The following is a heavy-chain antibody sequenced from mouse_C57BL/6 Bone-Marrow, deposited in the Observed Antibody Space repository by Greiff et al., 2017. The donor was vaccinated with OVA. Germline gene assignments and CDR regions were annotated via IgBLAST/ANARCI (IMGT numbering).Heavy chain of an antibody. CDR3: ARRGRPHYFDY. CDR2: ISSGGSYT. CDR1: GFTFSSYG. J-gene: IGHJ2*01. V-gene: IGHV5-6*02. Sequence: EVMLVESGGDLVKPGGSLKLSCAASGFTFSSYGMSWVRQTPDKRLEWVATISSGGSYTYYPDSVKGRFTISRDNAKNTLYLQMSSLKSEDTAMYYCARRGRPHYFDYWGQGTTLTVSS.